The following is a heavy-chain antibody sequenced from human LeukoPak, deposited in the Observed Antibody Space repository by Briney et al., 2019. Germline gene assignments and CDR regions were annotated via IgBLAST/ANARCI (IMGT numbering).Heavy chain of an antibody. CDR2: FDPEDGET. D-gene: IGHD6-6*01. CDR3: ARGRTYSSSFVYGW. CDR1: GYTLTELS. V-gene: IGHV1-24*01. Sequence: ASVKVSCKVSGYTLTELSMHWVRQAPGKGLEWMGGFDPEDGETIYAQKFQGRVTMTRNTSISTAYMELSSLRSEDTAVYYCARGRTYSSSFVYGWWGQGTLVTVSS. J-gene: IGHJ4*02.